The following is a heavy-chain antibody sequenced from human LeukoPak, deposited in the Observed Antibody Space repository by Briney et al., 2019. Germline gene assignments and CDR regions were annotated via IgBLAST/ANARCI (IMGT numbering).Heavy chain of an antibody. Sequence: PGRSLRLSCAASGFTFSSYSMNWVRQAPGKGLEWVSSISSSSSYIYYADSVKGRFTISRDNAKNSLYLQMNSLRAEDTAVYYCARVSLSEYRILPGAHYMDVWGKGTPVTVSS. CDR1: GFTFSSYS. V-gene: IGHV3-21*01. J-gene: IGHJ6*03. CDR2: ISSSSSYI. D-gene: IGHD1-14*01. CDR3: ARVSLSEYRILPGAHYMDV.